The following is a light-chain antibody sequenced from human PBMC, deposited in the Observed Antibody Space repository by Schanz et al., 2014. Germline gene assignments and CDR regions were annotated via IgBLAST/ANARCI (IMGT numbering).Light chain of an antibody. CDR1: ASDIGSYNY. V-gene: IGLV2-14*03. J-gene: IGLJ3*02. CDR2: DVD. Sequence: QSALTQPASVSGSPGQSITISCTGTASDIGSYNYVSWYQHHPARAPKLLIYDVDNRPSAVSTRFSGSKSGNTASLTISGLLAEDEADYYCCSYAGSYTWVFGGGTKLTVL. CDR3: CSYAGSYTWV.